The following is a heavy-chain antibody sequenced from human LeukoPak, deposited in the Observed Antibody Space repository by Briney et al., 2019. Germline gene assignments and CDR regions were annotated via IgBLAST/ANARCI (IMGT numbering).Heavy chain of an antibody. J-gene: IGHJ4*02. Sequence: GDTLKVSCKASGYTFTTYYIHWVRQAPGQGLEWIGIIDPTGGSTNSAQKFPGRVTMTRDTSTSTVYIELSSLRSDDTAVYYCARDGPDLGSWEFDYWGQGTLVTVSS. CDR3: ARDGPDLGSWEFDY. D-gene: IGHD6-13*01. CDR2: IDPTGGST. V-gene: IGHV1-46*01. CDR1: GYTFTTYY.